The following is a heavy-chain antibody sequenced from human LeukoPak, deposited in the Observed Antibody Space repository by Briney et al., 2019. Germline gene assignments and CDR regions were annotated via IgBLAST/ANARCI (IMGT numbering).Heavy chain of an antibody. Sequence: GGSLRLSCAASGFTFSSYGMHWVRQAPGKGLEWVAVIWYDGSNKYYADSVKGRFTISRDNSKNTLYLQMNSLRAEDTAVYYCAKYGYSSGWSFYYFDYWGQGTLVTVSS. CDR1: GFTFSSYG. CDR2: IWYDGSNK. D-gene: IGHD6-19*01. CDR3: AKYGYSSGWSFYYFDY. V-gene: IGHV3-33*06. J-gene: IGHJ4*02.